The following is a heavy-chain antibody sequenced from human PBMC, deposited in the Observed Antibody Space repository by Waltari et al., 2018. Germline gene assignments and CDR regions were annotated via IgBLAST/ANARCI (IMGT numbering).Heavy chain of an antibody. D-gene: IGHD6-13*01. CDR2: SYPGDSET. J-gene: IGHJ4*02. V-gene: IGHV5-51*01. Sequence: EVQLVQSGAEVKKPGESLKISCKGSGYSFTTYWIGWVRQMPGKGREWMGISYPGDSETRYSPSFQGQVTISADKSIGTAYLQWSSLKASDTAIYYCARRSDSWGPWDYWGQGTLVTVSS. CDR3: ARRSDSWGPWDY. CDR1: GYSFTTYW.